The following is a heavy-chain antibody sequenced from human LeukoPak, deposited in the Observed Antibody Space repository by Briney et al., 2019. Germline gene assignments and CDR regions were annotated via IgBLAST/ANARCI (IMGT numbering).Heavy chain of an antibody. V-gene: IGHV1-46*01. Sequence: ASVTVSCKASGYTFTSYYMHWVRQAPGQGLEWMGIINPSGGSTSYAQKFQGRVTMTRDTSTSTVYMELSSLRSEDTAVYYCARDTSGQAADYGGNSRCFDLWGRGTLVTVSS. D-gene: IGHD4-23*01. CDR2: INPSGGST. CDR3: ARDTSGQAADYGGNSRCFDL. CDR1: GYTFTSYY. J-gene: IGHJ2*01.